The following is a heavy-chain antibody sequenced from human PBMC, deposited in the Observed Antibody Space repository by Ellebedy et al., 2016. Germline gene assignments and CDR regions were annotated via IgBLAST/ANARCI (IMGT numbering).Heavy chain of an antibody. CDR1: GFTFSNYA. CDR3: AKDRDDDGDYVFDS. V-gene: IGHV3-23*01. Sequence: GGSLRLXXAASGFTFSNYAMSWVRQAPGKGLEWVSGISGSGGSTYYADSVRGRFTISRDNSRNTLYLQMNNLRAEDTAVYYCAKDRDDDGDYVFDSWGQGTLVTVSS. D-gene: IGHD4-17*01. J-gene: IGHJ4*02. CDR2: ISGSGGST.